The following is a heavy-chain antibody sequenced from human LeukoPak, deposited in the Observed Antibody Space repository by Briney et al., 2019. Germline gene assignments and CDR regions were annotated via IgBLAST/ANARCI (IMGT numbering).Heavy chain of an antibody. CDR1: GFTFSSYS. CDR2: ISSSSSTI. Sequence: GGSLRLSCAASGFTFSSYSMNWVRQAPGKGLEWVSYISSSSSTIYYADSVKGRFTISRDNAKNSLYLQMNSLRAEDTAVYYCARDPRSGWYSVVLDYWGQGTLVTVSS. CDR3: ARDPRSGWYSVVLDY. J-gene: IGHJ4*02. D-gene: IGHD6-19*01. V-gene: IGHV3-48*01.